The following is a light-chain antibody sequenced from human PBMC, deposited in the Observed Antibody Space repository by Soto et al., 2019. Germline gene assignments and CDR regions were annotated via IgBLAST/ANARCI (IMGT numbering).Light chain of an antibody. CDR2: GVS. CDR3: QQYDRAPRT. CDR1: QSLSSNY. V-gene: IGKV3-20*01. J-gene: IGKJ1*01. Sequence: EIVLTQSPGTLSLSPGERATLSCRASQSLSSNYLAWYQQKPGQAPRLLIYGVSSRATGIPDRFSGSGSGTDFTLTISRLVPEDSAVYYCQQYDRAPRTFGQGTKV.